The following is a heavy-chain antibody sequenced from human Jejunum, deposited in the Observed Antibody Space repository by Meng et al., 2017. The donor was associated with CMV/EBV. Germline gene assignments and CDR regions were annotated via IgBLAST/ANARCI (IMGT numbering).Heavy chain of an antibody. CDR3: AREGVGDSLLY. CDR2: IHHSGGT. Sequence: NGAVYGDAISTSSWWIWVRRPPEKGLEWIGEIHHSGGTHYNPSLKSRVTISLDKSKNQFSPDLNSVTAADTAVYYCAREGVGDSLLYWGQGTLVTVSS. D-gene: IGHD4-17*01. V-gene: IGHV4-4*02. J-gene: IGHJ4*02. CDR1: GDAISTSSW.